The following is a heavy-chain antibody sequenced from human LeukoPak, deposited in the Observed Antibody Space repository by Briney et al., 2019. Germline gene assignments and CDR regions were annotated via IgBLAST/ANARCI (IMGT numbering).Heavy chain of an antibody. J-gene: IGHJ3*02. CDR1: GYNFTNYW. CDR2: IYPGDSDT. V-gene: IGHV5-51*01. CDR3: ARQGVSARHRAFDI. D-gene: IGHD6-6*01. Sequence: GASLQISCKGSGYNFTNYWIAWVRQLPEKGLEWMGIIYPGDSDTRYSPSFRGQVTISADKSISTAYLQWSSLKAPDTAIYYCARQGVSARHRAFDIWGQGTMVTVSS.